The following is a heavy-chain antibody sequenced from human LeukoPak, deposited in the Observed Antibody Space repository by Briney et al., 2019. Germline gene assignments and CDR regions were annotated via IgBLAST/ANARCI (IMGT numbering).Heavy chain of an antibody. D-gene: IGHD2-15*01. CDR1: RYTFTSYG. CDR3: ARDPPYLLYYFDY. V-gene: IGHV1-18*01. Sequence: AASVKVSCKASRYTFTSYGISWVRQAPRQGGEWMGWISAYNGNTNYAQKLQGRVTMTTYTSTSTAYMELRSLRSDDTAVYYCARDPPYLLYYFDYWGQGTLVTVSS. CDR2: ISAYNGNT. J-gene: IGHJ4*02.